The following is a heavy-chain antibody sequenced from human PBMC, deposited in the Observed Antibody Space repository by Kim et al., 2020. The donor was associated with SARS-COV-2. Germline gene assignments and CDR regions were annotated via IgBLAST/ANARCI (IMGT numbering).Heavy chain of an antibody. V-gene: IGHV4-59*13. Sequence: SETLSLTCTVSGGSISSYYWSWIRQPPGKGLEWIGYIYYSGSTNYNPSLKSRVTISVDTSKNQFSLKLSSVTAADTAVYYCARANGLYSSGWSPYYYYGMDVWGQGTTVTVSS. D-gene: IGHD6-19*01. J-gene: IGHJ6*02. CDR2: IYYSGST. CDR3: ARANGLYSSGWSPYYYYGMDV. CDR1: GGSISSYY.